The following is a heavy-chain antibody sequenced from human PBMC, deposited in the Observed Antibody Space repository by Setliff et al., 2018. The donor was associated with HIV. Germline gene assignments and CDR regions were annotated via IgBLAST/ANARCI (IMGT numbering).Heavy chain of an antibody. V-gene: IGHV1-18*01. CDR2: ISAYNGNT. D-gene: IGHD1-7*01. CDR1: GYTFTSYG. CDR3: ARVWDWNYDLGY. Sequence: ASVKVSCKASGYTFTSYGISWVRQAPGQGLEWMGWISAYNGNTNYAQKFQGRVTMTRDTSTSTANMELRSLRSDDTAVYYCARVWDWNYDLGYWGQGTLVTVSS. J-gene: IGHJ4*02.